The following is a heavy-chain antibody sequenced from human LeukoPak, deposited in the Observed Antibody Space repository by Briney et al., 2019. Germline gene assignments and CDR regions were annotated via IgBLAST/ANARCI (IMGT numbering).Heavy chain of an antibody. J-gene: IGHJ4*02. CDR2: ISWNSGSI. Sequence: GRSLRLSCAASGFTFDDYAMHWVRQAPGKGLEWVSGISWNSGSICYADSVKGRFTISRDNAKNSLYLQMNSLRAEDTALYYCAKGFNYYGSGSYQVFDYWGQGTLVTVSS. CDR3: AKGFNYYGSGSYQVFDY. V-gene: IGHV3-9*01. D-gene: IGHD3-10*01. CDR1: GFTFDDYA.